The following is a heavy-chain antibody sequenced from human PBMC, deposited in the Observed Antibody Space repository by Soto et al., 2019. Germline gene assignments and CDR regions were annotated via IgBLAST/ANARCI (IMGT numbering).Heavy chain of an antibody. Sequence: SETLSLTCAVSGDSISSSNWWSWVRQPPGKGLEWIGEIYHSGNTNYNPSLKSRVTISVDTSKNQFSLKLSSVTAADTAVYYCARRYGDCFDFWGQGTLVTVSS. CDR3: ARRYGDCFDF. D-gene: IGHD4-17*01. CDR2: IYHSGNT. CDR1: GDSISSSNW. J-gene: IGHJ4*02. V-gene: IGHV4-4*02.